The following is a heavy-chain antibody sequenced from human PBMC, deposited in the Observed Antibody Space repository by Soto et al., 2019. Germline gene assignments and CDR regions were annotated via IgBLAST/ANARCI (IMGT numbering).Heavy chain of an antibody. J-gene: IGHJ5*02. CDR3: ARQAKLLRYFDWLSWFDP. D-gene: IGHD3-9*01. CDR2: IYYSGST. CDR1: GGSISSSSYY. Sequence: SETLSLTCTVSGGSISSSSYYWGWIRQPPGKGLEWIGSIYYSGSTYYNPSLKSRVTISVDTSKNQFSLKLSSVTAADTAVYYCARQAKLLRYFDWLSWFDPWGQGTLVTVSS. V-gene: IGHV4-39*01.